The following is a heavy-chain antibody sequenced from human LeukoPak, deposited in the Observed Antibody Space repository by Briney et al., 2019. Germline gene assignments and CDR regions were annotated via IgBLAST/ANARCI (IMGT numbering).Heavy chain of an antibody. CDR3: ARPESDSSSWYVF. J-gene: IGHJ4*02. CDR2: IIPIFGTA. Sequence: SVKVSCKAAGGTFISYAISWVRQAPGQGLEWMGGIIPIFGTANYAQKFQGRVTITTDESTSTAYMELSSLRSEGTAVYYCARPESDSSSWYVFWGQGTLVTASS. V-gene: IGHV1-69*05. CDR1: GGTFISYA. D-gene: IGHD6-13*01.